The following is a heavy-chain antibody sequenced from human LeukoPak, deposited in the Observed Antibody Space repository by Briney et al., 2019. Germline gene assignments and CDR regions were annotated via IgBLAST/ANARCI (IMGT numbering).Heavy chain of an antibody. V-gene: IGHV3-21*01. D-gene: IGHD3-3*01. CDR2: ISSSSSYI. CDR1: GFTFSSYS. CDR3: VSDLCGGDDQ. J-gene: IGHJ5*02. Sequence: GGSLRLSCAASGFTFSSYSMNWVRQAPGKGLEWVSSISSSSSYIYYADSVKGRFTISRDNAKNSLYLQMSSLRDEDTAVYYCVSDLCGGDDQWGRGTLVTVSS.